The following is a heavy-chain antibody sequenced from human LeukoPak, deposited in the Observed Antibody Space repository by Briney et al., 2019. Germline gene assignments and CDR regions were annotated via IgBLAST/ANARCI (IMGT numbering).Heavy chain of an antibody. CDR3: AGLGAARLDY. Sequence: SETLSLTCAVYGGSFSGYYWSWIRQPPGKGLEWIGEINHSGSTNYNPSLKSRVTISVDTSKNQFSLKLSSVTAADTAVYYCAGLGAARLDYWGQGALVTVSS. D-gene: IGHD6-6*01. V-gene: IGHV4-34*01. J-gene: IGHJ4*02. CDR1: GGSFSGYY. CDR2: INHSGST.